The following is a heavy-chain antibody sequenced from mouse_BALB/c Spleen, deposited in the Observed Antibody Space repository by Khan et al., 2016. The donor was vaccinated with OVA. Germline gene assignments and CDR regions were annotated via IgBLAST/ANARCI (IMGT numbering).Heavy chain of an antibody. D-gene: IGHD2-10*01. CDR2: INPSNSYT. CDR3: ASAGPYYGNYGALFAY. V-gene: IGHV1-4*01. J-gene: IGHJ3*01. Sequence: QVQLQQSGAELARPGASVKMSCKTSGYTFTSYTMHWVKQRPGQGLEWIGYINPSNSYTNYNQKFKDKATLTADKSSSTAYMQLSSLTSEDSAVYYCASAGPYYGNYGALFAYWGQGTLVTVSA. CDR1: GYTFTSYT.